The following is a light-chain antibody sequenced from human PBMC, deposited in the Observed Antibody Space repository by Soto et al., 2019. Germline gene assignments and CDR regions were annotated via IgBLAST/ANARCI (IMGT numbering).Light chain of an antibody. V-gene: IGKV4-1*01. J-gene: IGKJ2*01. Sequence: DIVMTQSPDSLAVSLGERATINCKSSQSVLYSSNNKNYLAWYQHKPGQPPKLLIYWASTRESGVPDRFSGSGSGTDFTLTISSLQAEDVAVYYCQQYYSSPYTFGQGTKVDTK. CDR1: QSVLYSSNNKNY. CDR2: WAS. CDR3: QQYYSSPYT.